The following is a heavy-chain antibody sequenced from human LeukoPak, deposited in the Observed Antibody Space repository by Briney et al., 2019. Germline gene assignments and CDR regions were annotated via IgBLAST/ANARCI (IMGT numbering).Heavy chain of an antibody. J-gene: IGHJ4*02. V-gene: IGHV4-34*01. D-gene: IGHD2-21*01. CDR2: INHSGST. CDR1: GGSFSGYY. Sequence: SKTLSLTCAVYGGSFSGYYWSWIRQPPGKGLEWIGEINHSGSTNYNPSLKSRVTISVDTSKNQFSLKLSSVTAADTAVYYCARVVRRLIDYWGQGALVTVSS. CDR3: ARVVRRLIDY.